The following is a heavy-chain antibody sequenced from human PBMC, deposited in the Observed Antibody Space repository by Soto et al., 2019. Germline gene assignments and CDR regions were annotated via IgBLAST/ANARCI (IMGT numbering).Heavy chain of an antibody. D-gene: IGHD4-17*01. Sequence: GASVKVSCKTSGYTFTNFGTSWVRQAPGQGLEWMGWVTTDKGKTTYAQKFQGRVTMTTDTSTSTAYMELRSLRPDDTAVYYCAADVGGYIYGLASHWGPGTLVTVSS. CDR2: VTTDKGKT. CDR3: AADVGGYIYGLASH. V-gene: IGHV1-18*01. J-gene: IGHJ4*02. CDR1: GYTFTNFG.